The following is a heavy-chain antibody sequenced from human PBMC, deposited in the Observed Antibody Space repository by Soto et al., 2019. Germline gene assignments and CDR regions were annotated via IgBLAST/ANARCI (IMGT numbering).Heavy chain of an antibody. V-gene: IGHV1-69*12. CDR1: GGTFSSYA. CDR3: AIRGDYPGNYYYGMDV. D-gene: IGHD4-17*01. CDR2: IIPIFGTA. Sequence: QVQLVQSGAEVKKPGSSVKVSCKASGGTFSSYAISWVRQAPGQGLEWMGGIIPIFGTANYAQKFQGRVTITADESTSTAYMELSSLRSEDTAVYYCAIRGDYPGNYYYGMDVWGQGTTVTVSS. J-gene: IGHJ6*02.